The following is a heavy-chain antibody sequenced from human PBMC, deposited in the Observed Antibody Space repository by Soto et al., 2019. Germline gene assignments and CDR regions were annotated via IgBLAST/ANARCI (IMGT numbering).Heavy chain of an antibody. D-gene: IGHD2-15*01. V-gene: IGHV3-23*01. Sequence: EVQLLESGGGLVQPGGSLRLSYAASGFTFSSYAMSWVRQAPGKGLEWVSAISGSGGSTYYADSVKGRFTISRDNSKNTLYLQMNSLRAEDTAVYYCAKDKCSGGSCYLDYWGQGTLVTVSS. J-gene: IGHJ4*02. CDR3: AKDKCSGGSCYLDY. CDR2: ISGSGGST. CDR1: GFTFSSYA.